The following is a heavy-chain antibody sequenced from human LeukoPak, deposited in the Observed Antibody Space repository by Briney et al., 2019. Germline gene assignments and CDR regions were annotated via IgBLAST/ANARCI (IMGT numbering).Heavy chain of an antibody. CDR3: ARDSIRDYDILTGYYTNWFDP. D-gene: IGHD3-9*01. J-gene: IGHJ5*02. CDR1: GGSISSSSYY. CDR2: IYYSGST. V-gene: IGHV4-39*07. Sequence: PSETLSLTCTVSGGSISSSSYYWGWIRQPPGKGLEWIGSIYYSGSTYYNPSLKSRVTISVDTSKNQFSLKLSSVTAADTAVYYCARDSIRDYDILTGYYTNWFDPWGQGTLVTVSS.